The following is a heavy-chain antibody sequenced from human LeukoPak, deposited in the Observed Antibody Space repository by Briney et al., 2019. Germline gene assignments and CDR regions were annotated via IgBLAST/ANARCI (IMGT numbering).Heavy chain of an antibody. CDR1: GDSVSSNSAA. J-gene: IGHJ3*02. CDR2: TYYRSKWYN. CDR3: ARDKEWEVLKAFDI. Sequence: SQTLSLTCAISGDSVSSNSAAWNWIRQSPSRGLEWLGRTYYRSKWYNDYAVSVKSRITIDPDTSKNQFSLQLNSVTPEDTAVYYCARDKEWEVLKAFDIWGQGTMVTVSS. D-gene: IGHD1-26*01. V-gene: IGHV6-1*01.